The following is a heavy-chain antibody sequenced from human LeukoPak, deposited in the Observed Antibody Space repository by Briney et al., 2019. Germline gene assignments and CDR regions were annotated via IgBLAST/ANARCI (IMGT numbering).Heavy chain of an antibody. D-gene: IGHD3-10*01. CDR3: ARQQSAGAFDY. CDR1: GGSISSSSYY. V-gene: IGHV4-39*01. Sequence: SETLSPTCTVSGGSISSSSYYWGWIRQPPGKGLEWIGSIYYSGSTYYNPSLKSRVTISVDTSKNQFSLKLSSVTAADTAVYYCARQQSAGAFDYWGQGTLVTVSS. CDR2: IYYSGST. J-gene: IGHJ4*02.